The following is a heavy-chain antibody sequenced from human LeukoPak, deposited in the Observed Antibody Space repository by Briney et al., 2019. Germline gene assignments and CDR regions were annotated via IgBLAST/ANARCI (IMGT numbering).Heavy chain of an antibody. J-gene: IGHJ6*02. Sequence: SETLSLTCTVSGGSISSYYWSWIRQPAGKGLEWIGRIYTSGSTNYNPSLKSRVTMSVDTSKNQLSLKLNSVTAADTALYYCARQQYYYDNSGSWFYYYGMDVWGPGTTVTVSS. CDR2: IYTSGST. CDR1: GGSISSYY. D-gene: IGHD3-22*01. CDR3: ARQQYYYDNSGSWFYYYGMDV. V-gene: IGHV4-4*07.